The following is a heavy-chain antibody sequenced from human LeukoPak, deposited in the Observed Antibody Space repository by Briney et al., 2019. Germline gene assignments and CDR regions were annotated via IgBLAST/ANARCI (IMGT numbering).Heavy chain of an antibody. CDR2: MNPNSGNT. V-gene: IGHV1-8*02. J-gene: IGHJ6*03. D-gene: IGHD3-10*01. Sequence: GASVKVSCKASGYTFTSYDINWVRQATGQGLEWMGWMNPNSGNTGYAQKFQGRVTMTRNTSISTAYMELSSLRSEDTAVYYCARLGLGFGELLLEAYYYYYMDVWGKGTTVTISS. CDR3: ARLGLGFGELLLEAYYYYYMDV. CDR1: GYTFTSYD.